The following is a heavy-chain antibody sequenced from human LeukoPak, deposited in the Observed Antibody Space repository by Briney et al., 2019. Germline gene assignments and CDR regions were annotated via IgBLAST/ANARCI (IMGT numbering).Heavy chain of an antibody. CDR2: ISYDGSNK. CDR3: AKGPDGYSSGWPIDY. D-gene: IGHD6-19*01. V-gene: IGHV3-30*04. Sequence: GGSLRLSCAASGFTFSSYAMHWVRQTPGKGLEWVAVISYDGSNKYYADSVKGRFTISRDNSKNTLYLQMNSLRAEDTAVYYCAKGPDGYSSGWPIDYWGQGTLVTVSS. CDR1: GFTFSSYA. J-gene: IGHJ4*02.